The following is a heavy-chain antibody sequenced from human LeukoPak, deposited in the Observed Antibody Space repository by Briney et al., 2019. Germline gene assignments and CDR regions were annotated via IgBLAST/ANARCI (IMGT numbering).Heavy chain of an antibody. CDR1: GFTFSGSA. J-gene: IGHJ5*02. V-gene: IGHV3-73*01. D-gene: IGHD6-13*01. Sequence: GGSLRLSCAASGFTFSGSAMHWVRQASGKGLEWVGRIRGKANYYATAYAASVKGRFTVSRDDSKNTAYLQMNRLKTEDTAVYYCTLNSWYENGFDPWGQGTLVTVSS. CDR3: TLNSWYENGFDP. CDR2: IRGKANYYAT.